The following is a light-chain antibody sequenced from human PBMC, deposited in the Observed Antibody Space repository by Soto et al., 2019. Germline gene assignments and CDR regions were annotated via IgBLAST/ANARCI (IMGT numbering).Light chain of an antibody. CDR1: SSDVGGYNY. CDR2: EVS. J-gene: IGLJ1*01. CDR3: TSYTSSITYV. V-gene: IGLV2-14*01. Sequence: QSALTQPASVSGSPGQAITISFTGTSSDVGGYNYVSWYQQHPGKAPKLMIYEVSNRPSGVSNRFSGSKSGNTASLTISGLQAEDEADYYCTSYTSSITYVFGTGTKLTV.